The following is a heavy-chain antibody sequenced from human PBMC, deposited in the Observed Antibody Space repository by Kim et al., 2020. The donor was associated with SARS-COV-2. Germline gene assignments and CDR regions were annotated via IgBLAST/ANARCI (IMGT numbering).Heavy chain of an antibody. Sequence: GGSLRLSCAASGFTFSSYAMSWVRQAPGKGLEWVSAISGSGGSTYYADSVKGRFTISRDNSKNTLYLQMNSLGAEDTAVYYCAGRAYMVRGVIQFGVDYWGQGTLVTVSS. CDR1: GFTFSSYA. D-gene: IGHD3-10*01. CDR3: AGRAYMVRGVIQFGVDY. V-gene: IGHV3-23*01. CDR2: ISGSGGST. J-gene: IGHJ4*02.